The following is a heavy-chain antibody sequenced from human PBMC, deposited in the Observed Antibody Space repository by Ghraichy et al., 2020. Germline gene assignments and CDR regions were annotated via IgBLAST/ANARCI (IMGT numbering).Heavy chain of an antibody. CDR2: ISSDGSTT. Sequence: GGSLRLTYTGSAHACTPFSFRSVVRRPLLGQKWVSLISSDGSTTRYGDSVKGRFTISRDNAKSTLNLQMNSLRAEDTAVYYCVSAMALPGYWGQGTLVTVSP. CDR1: AHACTPFS. D-gene: IGHD5-18*01. J-gene: IGHJ4*02. V-gene: IGHV3-74*01. CDR3: VSAMALPGY.